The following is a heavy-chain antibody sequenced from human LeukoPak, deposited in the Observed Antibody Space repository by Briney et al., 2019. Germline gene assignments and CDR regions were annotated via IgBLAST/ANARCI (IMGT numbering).Heavy chain of an antibody. Sequence: ASVKVSCKASGGTLSSYAISWVRQAPGQGLEWMGGIIPIFGTANYAQKFQGRVTITADESTSTAYMELSSLRSEDTAVYYCARGAPDSGSPFWYYYYIDVWGKGTTVTLSS. V-gene: IGHV1-69*13. CDR1: GGTLSSYA. CDR3: ARGAPDSGSPFWYYYYIDV. J-gene: IGHJ6*03. CDR2: IIPIFGTA. D-gene: IGHD1-26*01.